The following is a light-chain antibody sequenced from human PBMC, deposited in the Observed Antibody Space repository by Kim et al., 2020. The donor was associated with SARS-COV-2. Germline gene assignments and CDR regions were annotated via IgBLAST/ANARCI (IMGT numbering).Light chain of an antibody. CDR1: HSNVGDNY. CDR2: DTN. V-gene: IGLV1-51*01. J-gene: IGLJ1*01. CDR3: GTWDSSLSASV. Sequence: GQRVAISCAGSHSNVGDNYVAWYQQLPGTAPTLLIYDTNKRPSGIPDRFSGSKSGTSATLAITDLQTGDEADYYCGTWDSSLSASVFGSGTKVTV.